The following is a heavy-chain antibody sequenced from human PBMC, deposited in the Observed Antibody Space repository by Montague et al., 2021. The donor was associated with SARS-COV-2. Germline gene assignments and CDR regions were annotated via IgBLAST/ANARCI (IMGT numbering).Heavy chain of an antibody. Sequence: SETLSTCTVSGASINSYSWSWIRQPPGKGLEWFGPIYSSGITNYSPSLQSRVTISLDTSKNQFSLKLSSVTAAATAVYYCARVFGGYCSGGSCYGGWYFDLWGRGTLVTVSS. CDR3: ARVFGGYCSGGSCYGGWYFDL. J-gene: IGHJ2*01. D-gene: IGHD2-15*01. CDR1: GASINSYS. V-gene: IGHV4-59*12. CDR2: IYSSGIT.